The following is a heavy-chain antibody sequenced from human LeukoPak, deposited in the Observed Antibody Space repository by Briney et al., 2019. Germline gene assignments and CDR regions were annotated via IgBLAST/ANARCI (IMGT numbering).Heavy chain of an antibody. V-gene: IGHV5-10-1*01. Sequence: LGGSLPTSGQGSGYPFTSYWISWVRQLPGKGLEWMGRIDPSDSYTNYSPSFQGHVTISADKSISTAYLQWSSLKASDTAMYYCARHDFTNYFDYWGQGPLVTVSS. CDR2: IDPSDSYT. J-gene: IGHJ4*02. CDR1: GYPFTSYW. D-gene: IGHD3-10*01. CDR3: ARHDFTNYFDY.